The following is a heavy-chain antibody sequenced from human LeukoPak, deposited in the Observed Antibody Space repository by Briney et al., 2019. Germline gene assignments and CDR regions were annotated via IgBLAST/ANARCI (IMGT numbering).Heavy chain of an antibody. D-gene: IGHD1-1*01. V-gene: IGHV4-34*01. CDR2: INHSGST. Sequence: PSETLSLTCAVYGGSFSGYYWSWIRQPPGKGLEWIGEINHSGSTNYYPSLKNRVTISVDTSKNQFSLRLSSVTAADTAVYYYARVVVRANRKKLGRGGYYFDYWGQGTLVTVSS. CDR3: ARVVVRANRKKLGRGGYYFDY. CDR1: GGSFSGYY. J-gene: IGHJ4*02.